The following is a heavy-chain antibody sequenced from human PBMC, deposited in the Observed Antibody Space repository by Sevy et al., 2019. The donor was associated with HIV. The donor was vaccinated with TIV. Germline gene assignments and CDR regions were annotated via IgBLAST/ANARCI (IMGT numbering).Heavy chain of an antibody. CDR2: ISYDGSNK. CDR3: AKDKIPYNWNDVDAFDI. J-gene: IGHJ3*02. D-gene: IGHD1-20*01. Sequence: GGSLRLSCAASGFTFSSYGMHWVRQAPGKGLEWVAVISYDGSNKYYADSVKGRFTISRDNSKNTLYLQMNSLRAEDTAVYYCAKDKIPYNWNDVDAFDIWGQGTIVTVSS. CDR1: GFTFSSYG. V-gene: IGHV3-30*18.